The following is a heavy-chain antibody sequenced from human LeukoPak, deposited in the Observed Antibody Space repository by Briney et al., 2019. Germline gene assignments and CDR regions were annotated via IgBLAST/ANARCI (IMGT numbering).Heavy chain of an antibody. D-gene: IGHD5-18*01. CDR1: GFTFNRCW. V-gene: IGHV3-7*03. J-gene: IGHJ4*02. CDR2: INPDGRDT. Sequence: GGSLRLSCVVSGFTFNRCWMNWVRQAPGKGLEWVAHINPDGRDTYYVDSVKGRFTISRDNSKSTLCLQMNSLRAEDTAVYYCAKEGEQLWSYFDYWGQGTLVTVSS. CDR3: AKEGEQLWSYFDY.